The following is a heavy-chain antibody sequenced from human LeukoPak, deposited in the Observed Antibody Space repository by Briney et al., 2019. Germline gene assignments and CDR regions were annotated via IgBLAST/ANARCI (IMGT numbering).Heavy chain of an antibody. CDR2: ISSNGGST. CDR1: EFTFINYA. D-gene: IGHD3-10*01. CDR3: VKDKGGYYYGSGSYYTD. J-gene: IGHJ4*02. V-gene: IGHV3-64D*06. Sequence: GGSLRLSCSASEFTFINYAMHWVRQAPGKGLEYVSSISSNGGSTYCADSVKGRFTITRDNSKNTLYLQMSSLRPEDTAVYYCVKDKGGYYYGSGSYYTDWGQGTLVTVSS.